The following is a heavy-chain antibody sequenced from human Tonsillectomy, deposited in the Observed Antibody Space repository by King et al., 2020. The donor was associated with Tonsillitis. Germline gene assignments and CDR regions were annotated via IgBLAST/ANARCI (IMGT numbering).Heavy chain of an antibody. V-gene: IGHV3-30*18. CDR2: ISYDGTKE. Sequence: VQLVESGGGVVQPGKSLRLSCAASGFSFRSNGLHWVRQAPGKGLEWVASISYDGTKEWYAESVKGRVTISRDTSKTTLYLQMNSLKTEDTATYFGAKDRSTNWPSCEKGGQGTLVIVSS. J-gene: IGHJ4*02. CDR3: AKDRSTNWPSCEK. CDR1: GFSFRSNG. D-gene: IGHD6-13*01.